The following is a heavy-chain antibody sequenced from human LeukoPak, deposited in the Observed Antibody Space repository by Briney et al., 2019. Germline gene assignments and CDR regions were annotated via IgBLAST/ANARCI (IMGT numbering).Heavy chain of an antibody. CDR3: ARDAEYSYGTEGYFDY. CDR2: ISSSSSYI. J-gene: IGHJ4*02. D-gene: IGHD5-18*01. Sequence: PGGSLRLSCAASGFTFSSYSMNWVRQAPGKGLEWVSSISSSSSYIYYADSVKGRFTISRDNAKNSLYLQMNSLRAEDTAAYYCARDAEYSYGTEGYFDYWGQGTLVTVSS. CDR1: GFTFSSYS. V-gene: IGHV3-21*01.